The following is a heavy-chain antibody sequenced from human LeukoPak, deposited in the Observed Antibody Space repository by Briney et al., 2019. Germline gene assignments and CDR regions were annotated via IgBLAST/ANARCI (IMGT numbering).Heavy chain of an antibody. J-gene: IGHJ4*02. CDR3: AKTKQDYGDYLASDY. D-gene: IGHD4-17*01. V-gene: IGHV3-23*01. CDR2: ISGSGGST. Sequence: HPGGSLGLSCAASGFTFSSYAMSWVRQAPGKGLEWVSAISGSGGSTYYADSVKGRFTISRDNSKNTLYLQMNSLRAEDTAVYYCAKTKQDYGDYLASDYWGQGTLVTVSS. CDR1: GFTFSSYA.